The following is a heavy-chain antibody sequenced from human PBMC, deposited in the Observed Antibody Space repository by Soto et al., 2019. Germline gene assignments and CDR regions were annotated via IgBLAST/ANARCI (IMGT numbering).Heavy chain of an antibody. CDR3: VRDGTKTLRDWFDP. D-gene: IGHD1-1*01. CDR2: IYATGTT. CDR1: GGSIRGFY. J-gene: IGHJ5*02. V-gene: IGHV4-4*07. Sequence: ERLCRTCTVSGGSIRGFYWSGIRKSAGKGLEWIGRIYATGTTDYNPSLKSRVMMSVDTSKKQFSLKLRSVTAADTAVYYCVRDGTKTLRDWFDPWGQGISVTVSS.